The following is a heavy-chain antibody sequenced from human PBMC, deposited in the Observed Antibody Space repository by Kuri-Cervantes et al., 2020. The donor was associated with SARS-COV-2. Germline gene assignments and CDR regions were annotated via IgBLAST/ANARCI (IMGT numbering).Heavy chain of an antibody. J-gene: IGHJ4*02. V-gene: IGHV3-23*01. D-gene: IGHD2-2*01. Sequence: GGSLRLSCAASGFTVSSNYMSWVRQAPGKGLEWVSAISGSGGSTYYADSVKGRFTISRDNSKSTLYLQMNSLRAEDTAVYYCAKDEGDIVVVPAATGYWGQGTLVTVSS. CDR2: ISGSGGST. CDR3: AKDEGDIVVVPAATGY. CDR1: GFTVSSNY.